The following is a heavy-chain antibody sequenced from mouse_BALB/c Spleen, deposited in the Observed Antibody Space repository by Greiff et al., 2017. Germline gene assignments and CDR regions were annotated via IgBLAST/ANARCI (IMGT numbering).Heavy chain of an antibody. Sequence: VQLQQSGAELVRPGVSVKLSCKGSGYTFTDYAMHWVKQSHAKSLEWIGVISTYYGDASDNQKFKGQATMTVDKSSSTAYMELARLTSEDSAIYYGARWGNYYYFDYWGQGTTLTVSS. CDR2: ISTYYGDA. J-gene: IGHJ2*01. CDR1: GYTFTDYA. V-gene: IGHV1S137*01. D-gene: IGHD2-1*01. CDR3: ARWGNYYYFDY.